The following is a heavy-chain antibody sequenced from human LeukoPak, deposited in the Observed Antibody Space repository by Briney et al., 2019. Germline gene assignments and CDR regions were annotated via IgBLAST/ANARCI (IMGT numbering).Heavy chain of an antibody. Sequence: GGSLRLSCAASGFTFSSYDMHWVRQATGKGLEWVSAIGTAGDTYYPGSVKGRFTISGENAKNSLYLQMNSLRAGDTAVYYCARGDHSSSWSSYYYYYYGMDVWGQGTTVTVSS. CDR3: ARGDHSSSWSSYYYYYYGMDV. CDR2: IGTAGDT. V-gene: IGHV3-13*01. D-gene: IGHD6-13*01. CDR1: GFTFSSYD. J-gene: IGHJ6*02.